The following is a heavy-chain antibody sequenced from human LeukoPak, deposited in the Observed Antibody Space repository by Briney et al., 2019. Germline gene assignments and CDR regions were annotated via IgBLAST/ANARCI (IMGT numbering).Heavy chain of an antibody. D-gene: IGHD6-19*01. V-gene: IGHV1-69*05. Sequence: ASVKVSCKASGGTFSSYAISWVRQAPGQGLEWMGGIIPIFGTANYAQKFQGRVTITTDESTSTAYMELSSLRSEDTAVYYCAREVTGYSSGWYEYWGQGTPVTVSS. J-gene: IGHJ4*02. CDR3: AREVTGYSSGWYEY. CDR2: IIPIFGTA. CDR1: GGTFSSYA.